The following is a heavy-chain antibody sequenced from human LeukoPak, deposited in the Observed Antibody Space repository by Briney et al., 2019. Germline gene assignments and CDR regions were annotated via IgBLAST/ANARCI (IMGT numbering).Heavy chain of an antibody. Sequence: GGSLRLSYAASGFTFSSYEMNWVRQAPGKGLEWVSYISSSGSTIYYADSVKGRFTISRDNAKNSLYLQMNSLRAEDTAVYYCARAEWELLPFDYWGQGTLVTVSS. CDR2: ISSSGSTI. V-gene: IGHV3-48*03. CDR1: GFTFSSYE. CDR3: ARAEWELLPFDY. J-gene: IGHJ4*02. D-gene: IGHD1-26*01.